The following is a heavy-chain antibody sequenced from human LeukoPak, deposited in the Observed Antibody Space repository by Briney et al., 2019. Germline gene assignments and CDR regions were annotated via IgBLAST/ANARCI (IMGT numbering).Heavy chain of an antibody. CDR1: GFPFSSHA. CDR2: ISNGKT. J-gene: IGHJ5*02. CDR3: VREAGYCAPVCVKTNWFDP. V-gene: IGHV3-23*01. Sequence: GGSLRLSCAASGFPFSSHAMSWVRQPPGKGLEWVAAISNGKTYYADSVRGRFAISRDDSTNTVYLNMNGLRDEDTALYHCVREAGYCAPVCVKTNWFDPWGKGTLVTVSS. D-gene: IGHD2-15*01.